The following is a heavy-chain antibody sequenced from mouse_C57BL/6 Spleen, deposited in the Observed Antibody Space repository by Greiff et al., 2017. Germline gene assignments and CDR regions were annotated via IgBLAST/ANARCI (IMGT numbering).Heavy chain of an antibody. CDR3: ARGGAFITTVVGYVDV. J-gene: IGHJ1*03. CDR1: GYTFTSYW. V-gene: IGHV1-64*01. Sequence: QVQLKQPGAELVKPGASVKLSCKASGYTFTSYWMHWVKQRPGQGLEWIGMIHPNSGSTNYNEKFKSKATLTVDKSSSTAYMQLSSLTSEDSAVYYCARGGAFITTVVGYVDVWGTGTTVTVSS. CDR2: IHPNSGST. D-gene: IGHD1-1*01.